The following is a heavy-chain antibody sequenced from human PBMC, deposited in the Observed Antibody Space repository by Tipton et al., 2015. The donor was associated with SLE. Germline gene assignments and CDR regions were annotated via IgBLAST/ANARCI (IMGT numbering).Heavy chain of an antibody. CDR1: GFAFSSSW. Sequence: SLRLSCAASGFAFSSSWMNWVRQAPGKGLVGVSHINSDGSTTSYADSVKGRFTISRDNAKNTLYLQMNSLRAEDTAVYYCAREVVIPAAIRDYYGMDVWGQGTTVTVSS. J-gene: IGHJ6*02. V-gene: IGHV3-74*01. D-gene: IGHD2-2*01. CDR2: INSDGSTT. CDR3: AREVVIPAAIRDYYGMDV.